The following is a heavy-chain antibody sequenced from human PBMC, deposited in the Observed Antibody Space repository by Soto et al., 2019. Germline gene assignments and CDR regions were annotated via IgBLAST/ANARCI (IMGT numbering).Heavy chain of an antibody. D-gene: IGHD5-18*01. CDR3: VGSLMSRAMESFDY. CDR1: AGSMSRYY. CDR2: ISYTVDA. V-gene: IGHV4-59*01. J-gene: IGHJ4*02. Sequence: LSLTCSVSAGSMSRYYWGWVRQSPGEGLEWIAHISYTVDASYNPSLKSRVTISLDTSKNQIALSLMSVTAADAAVYYCVGSLMSRAMESFDYWGQGTLVTVSS.